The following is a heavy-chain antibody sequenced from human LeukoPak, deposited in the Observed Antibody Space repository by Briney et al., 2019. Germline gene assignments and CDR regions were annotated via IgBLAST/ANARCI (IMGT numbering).Heavy chain of an antibody. CDR1: GFTFSNYV. CDR2: ISGSGDTE. V-gene: IGHV3-48*03. J-gene: IGHJ4*02. Sequence: GGSLRLSCAAAGFTFSNYVMHWVRQAPGKGLEWLSYISGSGDTEYYADSVKGRFTISRDNGENSLYLQMNSLRAEDTAVYYCARDSMAFDFWGQGTLVTVSS. CDR3: ARDSMAFDF. D-gene: IGHD2/OR15-2a*01.